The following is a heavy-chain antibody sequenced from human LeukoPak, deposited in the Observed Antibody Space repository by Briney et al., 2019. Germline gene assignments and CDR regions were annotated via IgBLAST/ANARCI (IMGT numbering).Heavy chain of an antibody. CDR1: AYTFTSNY. V-gene: IGHV1-46*01. CDR2: INPSGGST. J-gene: IGHJ4*02. D-gene: IGHD3-10*01. Sequence: ASLKVSSKASAYTFTSNYMHWLRQAPGEGVQWMGIINPSGGSTSYAQKFQGRVTMTRDTSTSTVYMELSSLRSEDTAVYYCARDHALERGVIIHDDYWGQGTMVTVSS. CDR3: ARDHALERGVIIHDDY.